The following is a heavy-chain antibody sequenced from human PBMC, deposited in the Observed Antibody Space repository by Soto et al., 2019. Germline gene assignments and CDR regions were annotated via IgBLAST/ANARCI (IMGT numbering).Heavy chain of an antibody. J-gene: IGHJ4*02. CDR3: AKPRHPTGKYNWNYAGGYYFDY. Sequence: GGSLRLSCAASGFTFSSYAMSWVRQAPGKGLEWVSAISGSGGSTYYADSVKGRFTISRDNSKNTLYLQMNSLRAEDTAVYYCAKPRHPTGKYNWNYAGGYYFDYWGQGTLVTVSS. D-gene: IGHD1-7*01. V-gene: IGHV3-23*01. CDR2: ISGSGGST. CDR1: GFTFSSYA.